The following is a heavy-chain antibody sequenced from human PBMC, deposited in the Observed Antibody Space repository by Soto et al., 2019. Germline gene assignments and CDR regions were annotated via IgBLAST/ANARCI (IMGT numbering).Heavy chain of an antibody. V-gene: IGHV1-69*01. CDR1: GGTFSSYA. CDR3: ARSQGSSTSLEIYYSYYYGMDV. J-gene: IGHJ6*02. CDR2: IVPISGTA. Sequence: QVQLVQSGAEVKKPGSSVKVSCKASGGTFSSYAISWVRQAPGQGLELMGGIVPISGTANYAQKFQGRATITADESTSTAYMKLSSLRSEDTAVYYCARSQGSSTSLEIYYSYYYGMDVWGHGTTVTVSS. D-gene: IGHD2-2*01.